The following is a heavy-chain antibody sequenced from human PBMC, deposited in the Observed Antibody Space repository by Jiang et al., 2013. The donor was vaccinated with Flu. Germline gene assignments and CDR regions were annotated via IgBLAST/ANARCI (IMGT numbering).Heavy chain of an antibody. J-gene: IGHJ4*02. D-gene: IGHD6-19*01. Sequence: VQLLESGGGVVQPGRSLRLSCAASGFTFSSYGMHWVRQAPGKGLEWVAVIWYDGSNKYYADSVKGRFTISRDNSKNTLYLQMNSLRAEDTAVYYCARALIAVAGLDYWGQGTLVTVSS. CDR2: IWYDGSNK. V-gene: IGHV3-33*01. CDR1: GFTFSSYG. CDR3: ARALIAVAGLDY.